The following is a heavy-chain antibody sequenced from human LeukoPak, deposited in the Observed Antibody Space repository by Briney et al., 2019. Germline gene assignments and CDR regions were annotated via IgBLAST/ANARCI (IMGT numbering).Heavy chain of an antibody. V-gene: IGHV3-30*02. CDR1: GFTFSSYG. CDR3: AKKSTGP. Sequence: GGSLRLSCAASGFTFSSYGVHSVRQAPGKGLDWVAFIRKDASNKYYADSVKGRFTISRDNSKNTLYLQMNSLRAEDTAVYYCAKKSTGPRGQGTLVTVSS. D-gene: IGHD2-2*01. J-gene: IGHJ5*02. CDR2: IRKDASNK.